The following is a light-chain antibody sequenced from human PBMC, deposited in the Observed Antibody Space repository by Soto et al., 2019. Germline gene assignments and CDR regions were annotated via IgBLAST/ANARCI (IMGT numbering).Light chain of an antibody. Sequence: EILMTQSPATLSVSPGEIATLSFSASQTGSNSYLAWYQHKSGQAPRLLIYGASSRATGIPDRFSGSGSGTDFTLTISRLEPEDFAVYYCQQYGFSPITFGGGTKVDIK. CDR2: GAS. CDR1: QTGSNSY. CDR3: QQYGFSPIT. V-gene: IGKV3-20*01. J-gene: IGKJ4*01.